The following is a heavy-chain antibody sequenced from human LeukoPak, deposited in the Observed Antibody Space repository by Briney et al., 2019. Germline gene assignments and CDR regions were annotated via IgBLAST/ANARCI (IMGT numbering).Heavy chain of an antibody. V-gene: IGHV3-33*01. J-gene: IGHJ4*02. CDR3: ARAIFGSGSYPDY. CDR1: GFSFSTYA. D-gene: IGHD3-10*01. CDR2: IRHDASHT. Sequence: PGGSLRLSCAASGFSFSTYAMNWVRQAPGKGLEWVALIRHDASHTFYTDSVKGRFTITRDNSKNTVYLQMNSLGGEDTAVYYCARAIFGSGSYPDYWGQGTLVTVSS.